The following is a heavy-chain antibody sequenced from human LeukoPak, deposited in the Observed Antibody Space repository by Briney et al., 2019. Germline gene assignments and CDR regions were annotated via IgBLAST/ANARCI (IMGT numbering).Heavy chain of an antibody. D-gene: IGHD1-14*01. CDR1: GFSFSSYA. CDR2: ISYDGSNK. Sequence: PGRSLRLSCAASGFSFSSYAMHWVRQAPGKGLEWVAVISYDGSNKFYADSVRGRFTISRDNSENTLYLQMSSLRPEDTAVYYCARPGTTRRYYFYYMDVWGKGTTVTVSS. V-gene: IGHV3-30*15. J-gene: IGHJ6*03. CDR3: ARPGTTRRYYFYYMDV.